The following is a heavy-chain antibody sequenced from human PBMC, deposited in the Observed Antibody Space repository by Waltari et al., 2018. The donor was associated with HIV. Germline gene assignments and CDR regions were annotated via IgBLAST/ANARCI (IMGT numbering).Heavy chain of an antibody. CDR1: GYSFGSYA. J-gene: IGHJ4*02. CDR3: ARGGGVVVGAMFDY. CDR2: DSAYNGNR. D-gene: IGHD1-26*01. V-gene: IGHV1-18*01. Sequence: QVQLVQSGAEVKKPGASVKVSSKASGYSFGSYAINWVRQAPGQGLEWMGWDSAYNGNRNYAQKFQGRVTMTTDKSTSTAYMELRSLRSDDTAVYYCARGGGVVVGAMFDYWGQGTLVTVSS.